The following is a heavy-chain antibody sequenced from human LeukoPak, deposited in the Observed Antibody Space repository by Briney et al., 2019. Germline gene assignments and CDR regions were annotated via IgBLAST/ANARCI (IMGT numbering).Heavy chain of an antibody. V-gene: IGHV4-39*07. D-gene: IGHD2-15*01. CDR2: IYYSGST. Sequence: SETLSLTCTVSGGSISSSSYYWGWIRQPPGKGLEWIGSIYYSGSTYYNPSLKSRVTISVDTSKNQFSLRLSSVTAADTAVYYCARILGYCSGGSCWSVFGYWGQGTLSPSPQ. CDR3: ARILGYCSGGSCWSVFGY. CDR1: GGSISSSSYY. J-gene: IGHJ4*02.